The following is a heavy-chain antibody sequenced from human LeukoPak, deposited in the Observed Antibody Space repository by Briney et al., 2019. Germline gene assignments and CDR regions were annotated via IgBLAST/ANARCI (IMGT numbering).Heavy chain of an antibody. CDR1: GFTVSSNY. V-gene: IGHV3-66*01. J-gene: IGHJ3*02. D-gene: IGHD3-10*01. CDR3: AGLYYYGSGSYPDDAFDI. Sequence: GGSLRLSCAASGFTVSSNYMSGVRQAPGRGLEGVSVIYSGGSTYYADSVKGRFTTSRDNSKNTLYLQMNSRRAEDTAVYHCAGLYYYGSGSYPDDAFDIWGQGTMVTVSS. CDR2: IYSGGST.